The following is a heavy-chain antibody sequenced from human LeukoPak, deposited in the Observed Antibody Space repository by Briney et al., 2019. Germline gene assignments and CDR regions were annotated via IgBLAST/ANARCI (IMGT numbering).Heavy chain of an antibody. V-gene: IGHV1-2*02. Sequence: ASVKVSCKASGYTFTGYYMHWVRQAPGQGLEWMGWINPNSGGTNYAQKFQGRVTMTRDTSISTAYMELSRLRSDDTAVYYCARVYCSSTSCYDPLDYWGQGTLVTVSS. CDR1: GYTFTGYY. J-gene: IGHJ4*02. D-gene: IGHD2-2*01. CDR3: ARVYCSSTSCYDPLDY. CDR2: INPNSGGT.